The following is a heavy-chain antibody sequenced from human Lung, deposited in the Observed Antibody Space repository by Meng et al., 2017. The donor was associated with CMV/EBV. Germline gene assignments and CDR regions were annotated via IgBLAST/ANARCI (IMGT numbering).Heavy chain of an antibody. J-gene: IGHJ4*02. CDR2: VVYSGTT. Sequence: QRQLQEQGPGLVKPSEDLSLTCTVAGGYISSSSYYWAWIRQPPGEGLEWIGSVVYSGTTYYTSSLKSRVSISVDTSKNQFSLKLSSVTAADTAVYYCARHHHSPTFDYWGQGTLVTVSS. CDR1: GGYISSSSYY. D-gene: IGHD1-14*01. CDR3: ARHHHSPTFDY. V-gene: IGHV4-39*01.